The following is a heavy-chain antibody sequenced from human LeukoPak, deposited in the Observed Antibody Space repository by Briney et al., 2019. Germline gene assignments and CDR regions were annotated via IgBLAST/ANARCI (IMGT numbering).Heavy chain of an antibody. Sequence: TSETLSLTCTVSGGSVSSGSYYWSWIREPPGKGLEWTGSIYYSGSTNYNPSLKSRVTISVDTSKNQFSLKLSSVTAADTAVYYCARVPRYCSSTSCPLDYWGQGTLVTVSS. J-gene: IGHJ4*02. CDR1: GGSVSSGSYY. D-gene: IGHD2-2*01. V-gene: IGHV4-61*01. CDR3: ARVPRYCSSTSCPLDY. CDR2: IYYSGST.